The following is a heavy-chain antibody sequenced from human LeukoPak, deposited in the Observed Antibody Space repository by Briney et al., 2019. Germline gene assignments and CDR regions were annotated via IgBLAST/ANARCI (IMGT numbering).Heavy chain of an antibody. D-gene: IGHD3-22*01. CDR2: ISSSSSYI. J-gene: IGHJ4*02. CDR3: ARELPTYYYDSSGYYSPDY. Sequence: GGSLRLSCAASGFTFSSYSMNWVRRAPGKGLEWVSSISSSSSYIYYADSVKGRFTISRDDAKNSLYLQMNSLRAEDTAVYYCARELPTYYYDSSGYYSPDYWGQGTLVTVSS. V-gene: IGHV3-21*01. CDR1: GFTFSSYS.